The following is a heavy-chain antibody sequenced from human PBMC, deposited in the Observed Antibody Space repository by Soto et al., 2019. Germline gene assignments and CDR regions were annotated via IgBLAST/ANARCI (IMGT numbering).Heavy chain of an antibody. D-gene: IGHD2-15*01. CDR3: AKDQRYCSGGSCPYYYYYYGMDV. J-gene: IGHJ6*02. V-gene: IGHV3-30*18. Sequence: GGSLRLSCAASGFTFSSYGMHWVRQAPGKGLEWVAVISYDGSNKYYADSVKGRFTISSDNSKNTLYLQMNSLRAEDTAVYYCAKDQRYCSGGSCPYYYYYYGMDVWGQGTTVTVSS. CDR1: GFTFSSYG. CDR2: ISYDGSNK.